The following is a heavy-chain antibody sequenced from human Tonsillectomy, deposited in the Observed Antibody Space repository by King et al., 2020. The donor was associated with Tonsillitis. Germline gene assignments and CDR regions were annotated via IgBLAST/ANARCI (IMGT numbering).Heavy chain of an antibody. D-gene: IGHD5-24*01. CDR2: ITNSGGST. CDR3: AKDRGLATIDS. J-gene: IGHJ4*02. CDR1: GFTFSSYA. V-gene: IGHV3-23*04. Sequence: VQLVESGGGLVQPGGSLRLSCAASGFTFSSYAMSWVRQAPGKGLEWVSGITNSGGSTYYADSVKGRFTISRDNSKNTLFLQMNSLRAEDTAVYYCAKDRGLATIDSWGQGTLVTVSS.